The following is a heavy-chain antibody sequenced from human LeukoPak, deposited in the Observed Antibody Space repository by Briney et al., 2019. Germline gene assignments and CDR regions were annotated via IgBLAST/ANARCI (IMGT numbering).Heavy chain of an antibody. CDR2: IIPIFGTA. J-gene: IGHJ4*02. CDR1: GGTFSSYA. V-gene: IGHV1-69*13. Sequence: ASVKVSCKASGGTFSSYAISWVRQAPGQGLEWMGGIIPIFGTANYAQEFQGRVTITADESTSTAYMELSSLRSKDTAVYYCARAAGVADPTPLDYWGQGTLVTVSS. CDR3: ARAAGVADPTPLDY. D-gene: IGHD6-19*01.